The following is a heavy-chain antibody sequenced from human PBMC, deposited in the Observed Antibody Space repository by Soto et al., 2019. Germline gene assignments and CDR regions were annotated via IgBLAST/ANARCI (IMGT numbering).Heavy chain of an antibody. CDR2: ISAYNGNT. D-gene: IGHD3-22*01. J-gene: IGHJ4*02. Sequence: GASVKVSCKASGYTFTSYGISWVRQAPGQGLEWMGWISAYNGNTNYAQKLQGRVTMTTDTSTSTAYMELRSLRSDDTAVYYCARDFLYYYDSSGSANPRMGYWGQGTLVTVSS. CDR1: GYTFTSYG. CDR3: ARDFLYYYDSSGSANPRMGY. V-gene: IGHV1-18*01.